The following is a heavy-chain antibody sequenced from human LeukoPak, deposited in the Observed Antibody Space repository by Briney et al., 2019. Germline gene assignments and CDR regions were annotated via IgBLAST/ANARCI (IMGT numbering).Heavy chain of an antibody. D-gene: IGHD6-19*01. CDR1: GASISSSNW. Sequence: MASETLSLTCAVSGASISSSNWWSWVRQPPGKGLEWIGEIYHSGSTNYNPSLKSRVTISVDKSKNQFSLKLSSVTAADTAVYYCASRAGIAVAYFDYWGQGTLVTVSS. CDR2: IYHSGST. J-gene: IGHJ4*02. CDR3: ASRAGIAVAYFDY. V-gene: IGHV4-4*02.